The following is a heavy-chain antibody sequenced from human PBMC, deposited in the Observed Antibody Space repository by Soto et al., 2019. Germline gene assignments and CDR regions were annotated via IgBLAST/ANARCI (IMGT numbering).Heavy chain of an antibody. D-gene: IGHD6-6*01. J-gene: IGHJ4*02. CDR2: INHSGST. V-gene: IGHV4-34*01. CDR1: GGSFSGYY. CDR3: ARTAARWSVYFDY. Sequence: PSETLSLTCAVYGGSFSGYYWSWIRQPPGKGLEWIGEINHSGSTNYNPPLKSRVTISVDTSKNQFSLKLSSVTAADTAVYYCARTAARWSVYFDYWGQGTLVPVSS.